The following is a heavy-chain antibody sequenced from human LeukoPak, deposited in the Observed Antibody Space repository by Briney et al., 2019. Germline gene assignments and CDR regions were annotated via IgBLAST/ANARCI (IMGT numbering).Heavy chain of an antibody. Sequence: GGSLRLSCAASGFTFSNFAIHWVRQAPGKGLEWVAVILYDGRNKYYGDSVEGRFTISRDNAKNTLYLHMNSLRAEDTAVYYCARFYGGSALDNWGQGTMVTVSS. D-gene: IGHD3-16*01. CDR2: ILYDGRNK. CDR1: GFTFSNFA. CDR3: ARFYGGSALDN. J-gene: IGHJ3*02. V-gene: IGHV3-30*03.